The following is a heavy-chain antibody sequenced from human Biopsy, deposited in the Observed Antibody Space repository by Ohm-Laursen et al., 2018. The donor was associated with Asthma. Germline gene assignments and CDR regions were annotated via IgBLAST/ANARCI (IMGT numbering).Heavy chain of an antibody. V-gene: IGHV4-59*01. CDR1: GVSIRSYY. CDR2: IHYSGST. J-gene: IGHJ5*02. Sequence: GTLSLTCTVSGVSIRSYYWTWIRQPPGKGLEWIGNIHYSGSTYSNPSLKSRVTISVGMSKKQISLRLSSVIAADTAVYYCAGFCSGGNCPNHWGQGTLVTVSS. D-gene: IGHD2-15*01. CDR3: AGFCSGGNCPNH.